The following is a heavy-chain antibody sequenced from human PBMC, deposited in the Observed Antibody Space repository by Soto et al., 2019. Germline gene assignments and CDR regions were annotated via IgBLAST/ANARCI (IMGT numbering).Heavy chain of an antibody. V-gene: IGHV4-4*07. D-gene: IGHD3-3*01. CDR2: IYTSGST. CDR1: GGSISSYY. Sequence: SETLSLTCTVSGGSISSYYWSWIRQPAGKGLEWIVRIYTSGSTNYNPSLKSRVTMSVDTSKNQFSLKLSSVTAADTAVYYCARGTRDYYYYGMDVWGQGTTVTVSS. J-gene: IGHJ6*02. CDR3: ARGTRDYYYYGMDV.